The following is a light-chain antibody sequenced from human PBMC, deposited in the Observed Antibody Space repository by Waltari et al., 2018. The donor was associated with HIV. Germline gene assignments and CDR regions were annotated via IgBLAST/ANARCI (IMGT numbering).Light chain of an antibody. CDR1: VFTTQY. J-gene: IGLJ3*02. V-gene: IGLV3-25*03. CDR3: QSADSSTTYWV. CDR2: KDK. Sequence: SYQLTLPRSVAVYPGQTARLTCAAEVFTTQYLYWYQQKPGQAPVLVIYKDKERPSGIPERFSGSSTGTTVTLTISGVQAEDEADYYCQSADSSTTYWVFGGGTKLTVL.